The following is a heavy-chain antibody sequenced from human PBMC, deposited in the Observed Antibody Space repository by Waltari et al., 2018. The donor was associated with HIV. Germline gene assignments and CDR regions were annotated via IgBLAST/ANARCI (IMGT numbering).Heavy chain of an antibody. Sequence: GYTFTNYWIAWVRQMSGEGLEWMGIIYPFDSDTRYNPSFEGQITISVDKSLASAYLEWSNLNASDAAIYYCARLFYYDTTGYINNAFDIWGQGTVVTVS. CDR3: ARLFYYDTTGYINNAFDI. CDR2: IYPFDSDT. V-gene: IGHV5-51*01. D-gene: IGHD3-22*01. CDR1: GYTFTNYW. J-gene: IGHJ3*02.